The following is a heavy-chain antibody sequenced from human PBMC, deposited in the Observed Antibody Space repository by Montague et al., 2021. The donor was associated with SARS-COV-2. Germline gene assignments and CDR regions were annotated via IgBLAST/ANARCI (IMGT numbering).Heavy chain of an antibody. D-gene: IGHD3-9*01. CDR3: ARAQLDFDWLSMPSSHWFDP. V-gene: IGHV4-31*03. Sequence: TLSLTCTVSGGSISSGGYYWSWIRQHPGKGLEWIGYIYYSGNTYYNPSLKSRVTISVDTSKNQFSLKLSSVTAADTAVYYCARAQLDFDWLSMPSSHWFDPWGQGILVTVSS. CDR1: GGSISSGGYY. CDR2: IYYSGNT. J-gene: IGHJ5*02.